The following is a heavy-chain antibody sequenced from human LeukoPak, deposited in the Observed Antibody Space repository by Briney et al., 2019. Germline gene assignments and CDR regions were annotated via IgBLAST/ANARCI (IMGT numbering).Heavy chain of an antibody. J-gene: IGHJ4*02. CDR1: GVSISPHY. CDR2: IFHNGLT. D-gene: IGHD4-17*01. CDR3: TREVSTVTFDY. V-gene: IGHV4-59*11. Sequence: PETLSLTCTVSGVSISPHYWTWMRQTPGKGLEWIGYIFHNGLTSYNYSLRSRLTMSVDTPRNQVSLKLTSVTAAGTAVYYCTREVSTVTFDYWGQGIMVTVSS.